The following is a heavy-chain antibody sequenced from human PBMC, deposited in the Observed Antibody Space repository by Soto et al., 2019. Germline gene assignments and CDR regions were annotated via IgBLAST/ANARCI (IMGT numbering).Heavy chain of an antibody. CDR1: GGSISSYY. V-gene: IGHV4-59*01. CDR3: ARGWVGTGSHYFRY. J-gene: IGHJ4*02. D-gene: IGHD1-1*01. Sequence: PSETLSLTCTVSGGSISSYYWSWIRQPPGKGLEWIGYIYYSGNTNYNPSLKSRVTISVDTSKKQFSLKLTSVTAADTAVYYCARGWVGTGSHYFRYWGQGTLVTVSS. CDR2: IYYSGNT.